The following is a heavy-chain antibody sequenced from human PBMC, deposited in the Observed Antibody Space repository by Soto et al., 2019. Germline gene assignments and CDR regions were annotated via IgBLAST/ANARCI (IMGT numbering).Heavy chain of an antibody. CDR3: ARNRESEYYDFWSGYLFDY. CDR2: MNPNSGNT. CDR1: GYTFTVYY. J-gene: IGHJ4*02. V-gene: IGHV1-8*02. Sequence: GISVKVCCKAAGYTFTVYYMHWVRQAPGQGLEWMGWMNPNSGNTGYAQKFQGRFTMTRNTSISTAYMELSSLRSEDTAVYYCARNRESEYYDFWSGYLFDYWGQGTLVTVSS. D-gene: IGHD3-3*01.